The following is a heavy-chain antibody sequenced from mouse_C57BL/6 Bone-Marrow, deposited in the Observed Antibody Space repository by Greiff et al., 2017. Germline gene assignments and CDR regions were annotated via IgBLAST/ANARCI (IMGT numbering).Heavy chain of an antibody. D-gene: IGHD2-5*01. CDR2: INPSNGGT. Sequence: QVQLQQPGTELVKPGASVKLSCKASGYTFTSYWMHWVKQRPGQGLEWIGNINPSNGGTNYNEKFKSKATLTVDKSSSKAYMQLRSLTSEDSAVYYCARSSNYCYYYAMDYWGQGTSVTVSS. CDR3: ARSSNYCYYYAMDY. J-gene: IGHJ4*01. CDR1: GYTFTSYW. V-gene: IGHV1-53*01.